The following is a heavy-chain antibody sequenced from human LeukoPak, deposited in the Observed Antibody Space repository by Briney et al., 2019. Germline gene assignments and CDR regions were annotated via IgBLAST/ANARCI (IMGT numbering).Heavy chain of an antibody. CDR2: ISSNGGST. Sequence: PGGSLRLSCAASGFTFSSYAMHWVRQAPRKGLEYVSAISSNGGSTYYANSVKGRFTISRDNSKNTLYLQMGSLRAEDMAVYYCAREGYYDSSGAFDIWGQGTMVTVSS. D-gene: IGHD3-22*01. CDR1: GFTFSSYA. CDR3: AREGYYDSSGAFDI. J-gene: IGHJ3*02. V-gene: IGHV3-64*01.